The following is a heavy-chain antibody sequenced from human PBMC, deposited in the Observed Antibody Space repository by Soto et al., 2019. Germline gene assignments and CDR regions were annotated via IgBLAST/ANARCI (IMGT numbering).Heavy chain of an antibody. D-gene: IGHD2-15*01. CDR2: IIPIFGTA. J-gene: IGHJ6*02. CDR3: ARGPVVQGIYYYYYGMDV. Sequence: ASVKVSCKASGGTFSSYAISWVRQAPGQGLEWMGGIIPIFGTANYAQKFQGRVTITADESTSTAYMELSSLRSEDTAVYYCARGPVVQGIYYYYYGMDVWGQGTTGTVS. CDR1: GGTFSSYA. V-gene: IGHV1-69*13.